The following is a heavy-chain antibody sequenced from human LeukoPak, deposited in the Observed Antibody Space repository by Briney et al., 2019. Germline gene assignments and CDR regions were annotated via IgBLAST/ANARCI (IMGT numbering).Heavy chain of an antibody. D-gene: IGHD5-18*01. J-gene: IGHJ4*02. CDR2: ISSSTSYI. CDR3: AKDRYSYAFEYSDS. Sequence: GGSLRLSCAASGFTFSSYSMNWIRQAPGKGLEWVSSISSSTSYIYYADSVKGRFTISRDNSKNTLSLQVSSLRTEDTAVYYCAKDRYSYAFEYSDSWGQGTLVTVSS. V-gene: IGHV3-21*01. CDR1: GFTFSSYS.